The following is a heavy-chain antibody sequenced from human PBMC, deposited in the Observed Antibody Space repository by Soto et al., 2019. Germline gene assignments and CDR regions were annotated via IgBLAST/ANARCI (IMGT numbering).Heavy chain of an antibody. CDR1: GFTFGDYA. V-gene: IGHV3-49*04. CDR3: TRARFITVAGDY. J-gene: IGHJ4*02. D-gene: IGHD6-19*01. Sequence: GGSLRLSCTASGFTFGDYALSWVRQAPGKGLEWVGFITSKAYGGTAEYAASVKGRFTISRDDSKSIAYLQMNSLKTEDTAVYYCTRARFITVAGDYWGQGALGTVSS. CDR2: ITSKAYGGTA.